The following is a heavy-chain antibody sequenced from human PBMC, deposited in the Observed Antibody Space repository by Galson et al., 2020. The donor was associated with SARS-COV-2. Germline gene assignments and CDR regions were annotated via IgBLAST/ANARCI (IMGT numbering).Heavy chain of an antibody. CDR3: ARAGWASPGLQINWFDP. CDR1: GYTFISFY. D-gene: IGHD5-12*01. J-gene: IGHJ5*02. CDR2: INPSGDIT. V-gene: IGHV1-46*04. Sequence: ASVKVSCKASGYTFISFYIHWVRQAPGQGLEWMGVINPSGDITSYAQKLRGRITVTRDMSTQTVYMELSSLTSEDTAVYYCARAGWASPGLQINWFDPWGQGTLVTVSS.